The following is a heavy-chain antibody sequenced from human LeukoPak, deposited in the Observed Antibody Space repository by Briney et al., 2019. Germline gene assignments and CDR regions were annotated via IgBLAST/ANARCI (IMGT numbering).Heavy chain of an antibody. D-gene: IGHD1-26*01. CDR2: IIPILGIA. CDR3: ARLISGSEKVGASWFDP. V-gene: IGHV1-69*04. CDR1: GGTFSSYA. J-gene: IGHJ5*02. Sequence: SVKVSCKASGGTFSSYAISWVRQAPGQGLEWMGRIIPILGIANYAQKFQGRVTITADKSTSTAYMELSSLRSEDTAVYYCARLISGSEKVGASWFDPWGQGTLVTVSS.